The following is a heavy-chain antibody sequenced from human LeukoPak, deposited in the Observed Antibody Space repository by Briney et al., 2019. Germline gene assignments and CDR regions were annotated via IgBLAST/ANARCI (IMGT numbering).Heavy chain of an antibody. CDR1: GFTFISYC. J-gene: IGHJ6*02. CDR3: ARGNHDADRSGYSSVGSHGMDV. D-gene: IGHD3-22*01. CDR2: MNQDGSKI. V-gene: IGHV3-7*01. Sequence: GSLTLSGAASGFTFISYCLSWVRQGPGNGLKWVATMNQDGSKIYYVAYVKGRFTMSRDNAKNSLLLKMTSLRAEDTAVYHCARGNHDADRSGYSSVGSHGMDVWGQGTTVTVSS.